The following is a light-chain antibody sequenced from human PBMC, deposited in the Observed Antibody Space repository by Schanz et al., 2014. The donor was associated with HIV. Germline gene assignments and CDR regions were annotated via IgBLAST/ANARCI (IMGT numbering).Light chain of an antibody. Sequence: EIVLTQAPGTLSLSPGERGTLSCRASQSVSSNYLAWFQHKPGQAPRLLIFAASFRATGVPARFSGSGSGTDFTLTISSLEPEDFAVYYCQQYNNWPPAYTFGQGTKLEIK. J-gene: IGKJ2*01. CDR3: QQYNNWPPAYT. V-gene: IGKV3-11*01. CDR2: AAS. CDR1: QSVSSNY.